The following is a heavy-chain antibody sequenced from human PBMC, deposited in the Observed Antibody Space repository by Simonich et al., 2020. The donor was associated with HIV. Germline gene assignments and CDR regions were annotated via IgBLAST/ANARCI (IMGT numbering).Heavy chain of an antibody. D-gene: IGHD3-22*01. V-gene: IGHV3-21*04. CDR3: ARDIDSSGYTAFHI. CDR1: GFTFSNYN. J-gene: IGHJ3*02. CDR2: ISFSSSYI. Sequence: EVQLVESGGGLVKPGGSLRLSCAASGFTFSNYNMNWVRQAPGKSREWVSYISFSSSYIYYADSVKGRLTISRDNAKNLLYLQMNSLRAEDTALYYCARDIDSSGYTAFHIWGQGTMVTVSS.